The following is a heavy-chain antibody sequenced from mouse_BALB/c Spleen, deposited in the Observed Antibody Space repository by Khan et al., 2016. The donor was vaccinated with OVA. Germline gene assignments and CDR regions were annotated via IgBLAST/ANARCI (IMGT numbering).Heavy chain of an antibody. Sequence: DLVKPWASVKLSCKASGYTFTSYWTYWIKQRLGQGHEWRGRIVPGSSNAYYNDMLKGKATQTVDTSSNTVHLQLSSLSSEDSAVYFSARENCYGRRCYDMDYWGQGTSVTVSA. CDR3: ARENCYGRRCYDMDY. J-gene: IGHJ4*01. V-gene: IGHV1S41*01. CDR2: IVPGSSNA. CDR1: GYTFTSYW. D-gene: IGHD1-1*01.